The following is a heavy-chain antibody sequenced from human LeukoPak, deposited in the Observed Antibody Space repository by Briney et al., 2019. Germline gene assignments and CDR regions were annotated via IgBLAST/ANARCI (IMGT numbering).Heavy chain of an antibody. CDR1: GYTFTGYY. Sequence: ASVKVSCKASGYTFTGYYMHWVRQAPGQGLEWMGWINPNSGGTNYAQKFQGRVTMTRDTSISAAYMELSRLRSDDTAVYYCARDELWFGEHYGMDVWGQGTTVTVSS. D-gene: IGHD3-10*01. V-gene: IGHV1-2*02. J-gene: IGHJ6*02. CDR3: ARDELWFGEHYGMDV. CDR2: INPNSGGT.